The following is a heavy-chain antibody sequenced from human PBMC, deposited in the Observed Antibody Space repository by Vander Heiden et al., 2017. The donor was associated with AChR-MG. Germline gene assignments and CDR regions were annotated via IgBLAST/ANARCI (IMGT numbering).Heavy chain of an antibody. CDR1: GYTFTSYG. CDR2: ISAYNGNT. J-gene: IGHJ6*02. CDR3: ARDHGGVKKSMTTVTTGHYYYYYGMDV. D-gene: IGHD4-4*01. Sequence: QVQLVQSGAEVKKPGASVKVSCKASGYTFTSYGLSWVRQAPGKGLEWMGWISAYNGNTNYAQKLQGRVTMTTDTSTSTAYMELRSLRSDDTAVYYCARDHGGVKKSMTTVTTGHYYYYYGMDVWGQGTTVTVSS. V-gene: IGHV1-18*01.